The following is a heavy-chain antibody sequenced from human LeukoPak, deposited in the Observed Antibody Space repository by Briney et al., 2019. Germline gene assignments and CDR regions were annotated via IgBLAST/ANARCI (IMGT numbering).Heavy chain of an antibody. CDR3: ARGSYSSSFYYYYSMDV. D-gene: IGHD6-6*01. V-gene: IGHV1-8*01. J-gene: IGHJ6*03. CDR1: GYTFTSHY. Sequence: SVNVSCKASGYTFTSHYINRVRQATPQTLEWMGWMNPNSVITGYAQKFQGRVTMTRNTSISTAYMELSSLRSEDTPVYYCARGSYSSSFYYYYSMDVSGKGTTVTVSS. CDR2: MNPNSVIT.